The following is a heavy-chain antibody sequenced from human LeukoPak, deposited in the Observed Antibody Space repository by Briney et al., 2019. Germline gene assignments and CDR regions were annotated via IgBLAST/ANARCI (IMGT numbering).Heavy chain of an antibody. V-gene: IGHV3-23*01. D-gene: IGHD2-2*01. J-gene: IGHJ4*02. CDR1: GFTFRNYG. CDR2: ISPRGGGT. Sequence: GGSLRLSCAASGFTFRNYGMNWVRQAPGKGLEWLSGISPRGGGTYYADSVKGRFTISRDDSKNSLYLQMNSLRTEDTAVYYCARHFCSSTSCSNWGQGTLVTVSS. CDR3: ARHFCSSTSCSN.